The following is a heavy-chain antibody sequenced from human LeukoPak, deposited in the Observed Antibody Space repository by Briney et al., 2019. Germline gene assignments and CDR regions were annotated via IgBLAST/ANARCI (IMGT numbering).Heavy chain of an antibody. Sequence: SETLSLTCSVSGGSICIYYWRWMRQPPGKGLEGIGYIYYSGCTNSDPSLKSRVTISIDTSQTQFSLKLSSVTAADTAVYYCAKEFYDFWSGNWFDPCGQGTLVTVSS. J-gene: IGHJ5*02. CDR3: AKEFYDFWSGNWFDP. CDR1: GGSICIYY. CDR2: IYYSGCT. V-gene: IGHV4-59*01. D-gene: IGHD3-3*01.